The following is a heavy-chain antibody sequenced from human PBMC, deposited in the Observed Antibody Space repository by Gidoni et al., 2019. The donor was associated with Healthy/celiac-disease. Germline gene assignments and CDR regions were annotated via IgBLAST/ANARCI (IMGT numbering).Heavy chain of an antibody. D-gene: IGHD4-17*01. CDR1: GCTFRSDG. CDR3: ARVRDYAEIDY. J-gene: IGHJ4*02. Sequence: QVQLGESGGGVDQPGRSLRLSCQASGCTFRSDGMHWVRQAPRKGLEWVAVIWYDGSNKYYADSVKGRFTISRDNSKNTLYLQMNSLRAEDPAVYYCARVRDYAEIDYWGQGTLVTVSS. V-gene: IGHV3-33*01. CDR2: IWYDGSNK.